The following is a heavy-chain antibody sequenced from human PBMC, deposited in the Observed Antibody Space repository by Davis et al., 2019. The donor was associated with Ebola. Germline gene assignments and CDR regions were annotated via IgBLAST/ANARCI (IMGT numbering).Heavy chain of an antibody. V-gene: IGHV1-2*02. Sequence: ASVKVSCKASGYTFTDNYIHWVRPAPGQGLEWMGWINPNSGVTNYPQKFQGRVTLTRDTSINSAYIELSRLKSDDTAVYYCARVNRDSLIDYWGQGTLVTVSS. J-gene: IGHJ4*02. CDR1: GYTFTDNY. CDR3: ARVNRDSLIDY. CDR2: INPNSGVT. D-gene: IGHD1-14*01.